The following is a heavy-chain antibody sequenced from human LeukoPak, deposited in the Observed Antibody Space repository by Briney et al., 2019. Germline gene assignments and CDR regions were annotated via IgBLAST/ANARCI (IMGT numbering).Heavy chain of an antibody. CDR1: GGTLSSHA. D-gene: IGHD1-26*01. CDR2: IIPIFGTA. Sequence: SVKVSCKASGGTLSSHAIIWVRQAPGQGLEWMGGIIPIFGTANYAQKFQGRVTITADESTSTAYMELSSLRSEDTAVYYCARSVSGSYSDYYYYMDVWGKGTTVTVSS. CDR3: ARSVSGSYSDYYYYMDV. V-gene: IGHV1-69*01. J-gene: IGHJ6*03.